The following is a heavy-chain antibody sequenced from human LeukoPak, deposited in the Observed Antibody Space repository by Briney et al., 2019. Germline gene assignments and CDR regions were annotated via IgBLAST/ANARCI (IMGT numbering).Heavy chain of an antibody. CDR1: GGSISSGGYS. V-gene: IGHV4-61*08. D-gene: IGHD3-22*01. J-gene: IGHJ4*02. Sequence: PSETLSLTCAVSGGSISSGGYSWSWIRQPPGKGLEWIGYIYYSGSTNYNPSLKSRVTISVDTSKNQFSLKLSSVTAADTAVYYCARGSYYYDSSGYLVWDDYWGQGTLVTVSS. CDR3: ARGSYYYDSSGYLVWDDY. CDR2: IYYSGST.